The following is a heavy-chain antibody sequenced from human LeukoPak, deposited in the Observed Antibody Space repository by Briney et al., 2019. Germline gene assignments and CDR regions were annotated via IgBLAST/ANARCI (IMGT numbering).Heavy chain of an antibody. CDR3: ARDREGCSSTSCHNWFDP. Sequence: PSETLSLTCTVSGGSTSSYYWSWIRQPAGKGLEWIGRIYTSGSTNYNPSLKSRVTMSVDTSKNQFSLKLSSVTAADTAVYYCARDREGCSSTSCHNWFDPWGQGTLVTVSS. J-gene: IGHJ5*02. CDR1: GGSTSSYY. CDR2: IYTSGST. V-gene: IGHV4-4*07. D-gene: IGHD2-2*01.